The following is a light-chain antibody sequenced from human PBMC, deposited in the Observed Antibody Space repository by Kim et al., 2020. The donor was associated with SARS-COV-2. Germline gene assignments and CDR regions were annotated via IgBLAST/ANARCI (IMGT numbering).Light chain of an antibody. Sequence: ALGQTARITCQGASLRSYYARWDQQKPGQAPVVVIYGKNDRPSGIPDRFSGSTSRGTASLTITGAQAEDEADYYCNSRDSSGDHLVFGGGTQLTVL. V-gene: IGLV3-19*01. J-gene: IGLJ3*02. CDR1: SLRSYY. CDR3: NSRDSSGDHLV. CDR2: GKN.